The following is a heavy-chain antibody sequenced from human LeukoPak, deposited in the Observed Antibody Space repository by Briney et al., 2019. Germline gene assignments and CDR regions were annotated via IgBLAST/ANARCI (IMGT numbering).Heavy chain of an antibody. CDR1: GFTFNNYA. D-gene: IGHD5-18*01. CDR3: ARGFRGYSYEYYYYGMDV. CDR2: LSYDGSNK. Sequence: GGSLRLSCAASGFTFNNYAMHWVRQAPGKGLEWVAVLSYDGSNKYYADSVKGRFTISRDNSKNTLYLQMNSLRAEDTAVYYCARGFRGYSYEYYYYGMDVWGQGTTVTVSS. J-gene: IGHJ6*02. V-gene: IGHV3-30-3*01.